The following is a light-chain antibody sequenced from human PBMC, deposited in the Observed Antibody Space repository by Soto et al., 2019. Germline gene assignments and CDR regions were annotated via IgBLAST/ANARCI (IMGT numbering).Light chain of an antibody. Sequence: EVVLTQSPATLSLSPGERATLSCRASQSVSIYLAWYQQKPGQAPRLLIYDASNRATGIPARFSGSGSGTDFTLTISSLEPEDFAVYYCQQRQHWPPITFGGGTKVVIK. CDR3: QQRQHWPPIT. CDR2: DAS. CDR1: QSVSIY. V-gene: IGKV3-11*01. J-gene: IGKJ4*01.